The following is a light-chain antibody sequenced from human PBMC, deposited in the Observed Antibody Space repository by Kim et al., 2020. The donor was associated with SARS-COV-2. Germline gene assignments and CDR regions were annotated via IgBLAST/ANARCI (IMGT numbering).Light chain of an antibody. Sequence: VSPGQNASITCYVDRLGDKYACWYRQKPGQSPVLVISQDSKRPSRIPGRFSGSNTGNTATLTISGTQAMDEADYYCQAWDSSTGGVFGTGTKVTVL. J-gene: IGLJ1*01. V-gene: IGLV3-1*01. CDR3: QAWDSSTGGV. CDR1: RLGDKY. CDR2: QDS.